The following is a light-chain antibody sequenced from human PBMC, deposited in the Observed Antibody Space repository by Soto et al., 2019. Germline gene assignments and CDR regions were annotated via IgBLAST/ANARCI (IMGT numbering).Light chain of an antibody. CDR3: SSHAGINNVV. CDR1: SSDVGGNNY. Sequence: QSALTQPPSASGSPGQSVTISCTGTSSDVGGNNYVSWYQQHPGKAPKLIIYEVTKRPSGVPDRFSGSKSGNTASLTVSGLQAEDEADYYCSSHAGINNVVFGGGTKVTVL. CDR2: EVT. J-gene: IGLJ3*02. V-gene: IGLV2-8*01.